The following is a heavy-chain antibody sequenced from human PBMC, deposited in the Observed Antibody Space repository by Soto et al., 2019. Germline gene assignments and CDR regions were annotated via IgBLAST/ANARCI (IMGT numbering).Heavy chain of an antibody. D-gene: IGHD3-3*02. CDR2: IGGGDDI. V-gene: IGHV3-23*04. Sequence: EAQLVESGGGLVQPGGSLRLSCAASGITFSNYAMAWVRQTPGEGPEWVSTIGGGDDIFYAESVKGRFIISRDDSRSTMYLQMDNLRVEDTAIYFCAKDSISYNGIYDAFDVWGQGTVVTVSS. CDR1: GITFSNYA. CDR3: AKDSISYNGIYDAFDV. J-gene: IGHJ3*01.